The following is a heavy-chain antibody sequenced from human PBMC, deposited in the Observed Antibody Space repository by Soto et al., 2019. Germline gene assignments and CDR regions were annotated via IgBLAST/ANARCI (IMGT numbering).Heavy chain of an antibody. D-gene: IGHD1-1*01. V-gene: IGHV3-13*01. CDR2: IGSAGDT. J-gene: IGHJ4*02. Sequence: EVQLVESGGALVQPGGSLRLSCEASGFTFSNYDMHWVRQPTGKGLEWVSAIGSAGDTYYTDSVKGRFTISRENAKNSVYLQMSNLRAGDTAVYYCARGQLGYTTAWHAVEYCGQGTLVTVSS. CDR1: GFTFSNYD. CDR3: ARGQLGYTTAWHAVEY.